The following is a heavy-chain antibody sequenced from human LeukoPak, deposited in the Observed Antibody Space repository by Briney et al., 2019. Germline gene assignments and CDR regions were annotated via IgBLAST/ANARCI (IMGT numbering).Heavy chain of an antibody. D-gene: IGHD3/OR15-3a*01. Sequence: VASVKVSCKASGYTFTSYDISWVRQATGQGLEWMGWMNPNSGNTGYAQKFQGRVTMTKNTSITTAYMELSSLRSEDTAVYYCARALSWTTDSYYYMDVWGKGTTVTVSS. CDR3: ARALSWTTDSYYYMDV. J-gene: IGHJ6*03. V-gene: IGHV1-8*01. CDR2: MNPNSGNT. CDR1: GYTFTSYD.